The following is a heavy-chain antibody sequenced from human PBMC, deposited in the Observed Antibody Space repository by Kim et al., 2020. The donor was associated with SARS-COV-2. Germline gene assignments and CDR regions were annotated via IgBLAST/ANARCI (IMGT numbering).Heavy chain of an antibody. Sequence: ASVKVSCKASGYTFTSYDINWVRQATGQGLEWMGWMNPNSGNTGYSQKFQGRVTMTRNTSISTAYMELSSLRSEDTAVYYCARGQQLLWFGELLSWFDPWGQGTLVTVSS. CDR1: GYTFTSYD. CDR3: ARGQQLLWFGELLSWFDP. V-gene: IGHV1-8*01. D-gene: IGHD3-10*01. J-gene: IGHJ5*02. CDR2: MNPNSGNT.